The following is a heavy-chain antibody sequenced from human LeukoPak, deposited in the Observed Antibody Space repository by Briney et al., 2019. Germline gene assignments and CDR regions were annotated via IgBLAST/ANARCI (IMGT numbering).Heavy chain of an antibody. CDR1: GGSFSGYY. J-gene: IGHJ4*02. CDR3: ARAAYSGSYYVDY. Sequence: SETLSLTCAVYGGSFSGYYWSWIRQPPGKGLEWIGEINHSGSTNYNPSLKSRVTISVDTSKNQFSLKLSSVAAADTAVYYCARAAYSGSYYVDYWGQGTLVTVSS. CDR2: INHSGST. V-gene: IGHV4-34*01. D-gene: IGHD1-26*01.